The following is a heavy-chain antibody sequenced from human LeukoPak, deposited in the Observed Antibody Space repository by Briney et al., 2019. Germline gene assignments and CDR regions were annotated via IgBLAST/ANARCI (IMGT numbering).Heavy chain of an antibody. CDR3: ARDGIAAAGLGPGCDY. V-gene: IGHV4-39*07. CDR1: GGSISSSSYY. D-gene: IGHD6-13*01. J-gene: IGHJ4*02. CDR2: ICYSGST. Sequence: SETLSLTCTVSGGSISSSSYYWGWLRQPPGKGLEWIGSICYSGSTYYNPSLKSRVTISVDTSKNQFSLKLSSVTAADTAVYYCARDGIAAAGLGPGCDYWGQGTLVTVSS.